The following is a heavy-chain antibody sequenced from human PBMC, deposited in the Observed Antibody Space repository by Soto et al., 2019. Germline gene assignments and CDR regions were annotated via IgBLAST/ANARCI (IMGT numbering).Heavy chain of an antibody. CDR3: AKDGSGSYDY. Sequence: QVQLVESGGGVVQPGRSLRLSCAASGFTISSYGMHWVRQAPGKGLEWVAVISYDGSNKYYADSVKGRFTISRDNSKNTLYLQMNSLRAEDTAVYYCAKDGSGSYDYWGQGTLVTVSS. J-gene: IGHJ4*02. CDR1: GFTISSYG. V-gene: IGHV3-30*18. D-gene: IGHD1-26*01. CDR2: ISYDGSNK.